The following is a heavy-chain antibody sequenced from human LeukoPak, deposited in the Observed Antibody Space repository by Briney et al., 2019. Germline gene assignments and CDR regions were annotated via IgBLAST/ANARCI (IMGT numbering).Heavy chain of an antibody. V-gene: IGHV4-59*01. CDR1: GGSISSYY. D-gene: IGHD3-16*02. Sequence: SETLSLTCTVSGGSISSYYWSWIRQPPEKGLEWIGYIYYSGSTNYNPSLKSRVTISVDTSKNQFSLKLSSVTAADTAVYYCARASYAGPFAYWGQGTLVTVSS. CDR3: ARASYAGPFAY. J-gene: IGHJ4*02. CDR2: IYYSGST.